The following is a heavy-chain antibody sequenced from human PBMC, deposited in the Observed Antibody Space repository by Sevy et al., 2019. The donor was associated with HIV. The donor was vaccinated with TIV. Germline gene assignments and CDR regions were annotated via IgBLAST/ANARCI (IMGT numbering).Heavy chain of an antibody. CDR2: SSNSGTTI. J-gene: IGHJ4*02. V-gene: IGHV3-48*03. D-gene: IGHD4-17*01. Sequence: GGSLRLSCAASGFIFSSYEMNWVRQAPGKGLEWVSYSSNSGTTIYYSDSVKGRFTISRDNARNSLYLQMNSLRAEDTAVYYCARDLPPSATTVAHFDCWGQGTLVTVSS. CDR1: GFIFSSYE. CDR3: ARDLPPSATTVAHFDC.